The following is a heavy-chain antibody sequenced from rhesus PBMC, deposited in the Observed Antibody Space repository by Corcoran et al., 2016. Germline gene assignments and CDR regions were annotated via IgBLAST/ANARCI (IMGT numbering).Heavy chain of an antibody. V-gene: IGHV4-173*01. CDR2: ISGNGGIT. CDR1: GGSISSNY. Sequence: QLQLQESGPGLVKPSETLSLTCAVSGGSISSNYWSWIRQPPGKGLEWIGRISGNGGITDYNPSPKSRVTISTDPSKNQFSLKLSSVTAADTAVYYCAREIGVLVVVAIDFWGQGLRVTVSS. CDR3: AREIGVLVVVAIDF. D-gene: IGHD2-21*01. J-gene: IGHJ3*01.